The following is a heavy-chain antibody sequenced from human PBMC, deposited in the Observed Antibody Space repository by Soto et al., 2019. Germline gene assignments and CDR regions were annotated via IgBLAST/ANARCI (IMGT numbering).Heavy chain of an antibody. CDR3: ARDQLFGVAPFDD. CDR2: IIPIFGTA. CDR1: GGTFSSYA. Sequence: SVKVSCKASGGTFSSYAISWVRQAPGQGLEWMGGIIPIFGTANYAQKFQGRVTITADKSTSTAYMELSSLRSEDTAVYYCARDQLFGVAPFDDWVQGTLVTVSS. V-gene: IGHV1-69*06. J-gene: IGHJ4*02. D-gene: IGHD3-3*01.